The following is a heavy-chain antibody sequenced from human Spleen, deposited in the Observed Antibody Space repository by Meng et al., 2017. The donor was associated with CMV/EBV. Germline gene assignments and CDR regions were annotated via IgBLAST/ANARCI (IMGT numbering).Heavy chain of an antibody. D-gene: IGHD1-20*01. CDR1: GGSISSSSYY. V-gene: IGHV4-39*02. CDR2: MFYSGST. J-gene: IGHJ4*02. Sequence: SETLSLTCTVSGGSISSSSYYWGWIRQPPGKGLEWIGSMFYSGSTFYNPSLKSRVTISVDTSKNQFSLKLSSVTAADTAVYYCARDGDNWFLDYWGQGTLVTVSS. CDR3: ARDGDNWFLDY.